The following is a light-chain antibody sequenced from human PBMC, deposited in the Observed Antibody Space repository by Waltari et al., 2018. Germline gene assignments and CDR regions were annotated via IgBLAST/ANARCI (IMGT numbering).Light chain of an antibody. V-gene: IGLV4-69*01. CDR1: SGHSTNV. CDR3: QTGGHGTWV. Sequence: QLVLTQSPSASASLGASVKLTCTLSSGHSTNVIAWLQKRPEKGPRFVMKVKSDGSHSKGDEIPDRFSGSSSGAERYLTISSLQSEDEADYYCQTGGHGTWVFGGGTKLTVL. J-gene: IGLJ3*02. CDR2: VKSDGSH.